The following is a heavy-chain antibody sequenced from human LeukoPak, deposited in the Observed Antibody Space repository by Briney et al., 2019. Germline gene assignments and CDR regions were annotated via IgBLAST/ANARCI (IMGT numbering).Heavy chain of an antibody. CDR2: IYPGXSDT. Sequence: GESLKISCKAXXYXXXTXXXXXXXXXPXXXXEXXGXIYPGXSDTRYSPSFQGQVTXSADKSISTAYLQWSSLKASDIAXYYCARTGYSSGWYGGFDYWGQGTLVTVSS. J-gene: IGHJ4*02. D-gene: IGHD6-19*01. V-gene: IGHV5-51*01. CDR3: ARTGYSSGWYGGFDY. CDR1: XYXXXTXX.